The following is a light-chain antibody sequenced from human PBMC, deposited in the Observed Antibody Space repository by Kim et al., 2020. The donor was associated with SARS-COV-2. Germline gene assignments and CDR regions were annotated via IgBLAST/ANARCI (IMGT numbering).Light chain of an antibody. Sequence: GQSITIACAGTSSDIGDYDAVSWYQQHPGKPPKLMIYDVDRWPSGISHRFSGSKSGNTASLTISGLQAEDEADYYCSSYTSSNTWMFGGGTKSPS. J-gene: IGLJ3*02. V-gene: IGLV2-14*04. CDR3: SSYTSSNTWM. CDR1: SSDIGDYDA. CDR2: DVD.